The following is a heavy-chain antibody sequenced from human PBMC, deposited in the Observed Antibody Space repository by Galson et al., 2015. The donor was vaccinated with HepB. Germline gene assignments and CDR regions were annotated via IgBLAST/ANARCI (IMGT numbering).Heavy chain of an antibody. J-gene: IGHJ6*03. D-gene: IGHD3-10*01. V-gene: IGHV3-23*01. CDR2: FSRSGIST. Sequence: SLRLSCAASGFTFSSYAMSWVRQAPGKGLEWVSTFSRSGISTYYADSVKGRFTISRDNSKNTLYLQMNSLRVGDTAVYYCAKVSGGDRAPYYYYYMDVWGKGTTVTVSS. CDR1: GFTFSSYA. CDR3: AKVSGGDRAPYYYYYMDV.